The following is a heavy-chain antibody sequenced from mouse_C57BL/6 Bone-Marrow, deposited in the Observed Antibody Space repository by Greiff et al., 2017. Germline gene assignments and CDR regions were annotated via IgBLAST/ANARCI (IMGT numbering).Heavy chain of an antibody. J-gene: IGHJ1*03. CDR2: ISDGGSYT. CDR1: GFTFSSYA. D-gene: IGHD2-3*01. CDR3: ARASDGYYWYFDV. Sequence: VQGVESGGGLVKPGGSLKLSCAASGFTFSSYAMSWVRQTPEKRLEWVATISDGGSYTYYPDNVKGRFTISRDNAKNNLYLQMSHLKSEDTAMYYCARASDGYYWYFDVWGTGTTVTVSS. V-gene: IGHV5-4*01.